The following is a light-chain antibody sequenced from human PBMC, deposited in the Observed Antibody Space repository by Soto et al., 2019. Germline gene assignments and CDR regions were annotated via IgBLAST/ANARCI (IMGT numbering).Light chain of an antibody. J-gene: IGKJ3*01. CDR3: RQALEMGGT. V-gene: IGKV2-28*01. CDR2: LGS. Sequence: DIVMTQSPLSLPVTPGEPASISCRSSQSLLHSNGYNYLDWYLQKPGQSPQLLIYLGSNRASGVPDRFSGSGSGTDFTQKISRVEAEDVGVYYCRQALEMGGTFGPGTKGDIK. CDR1: QSLLHSNGYNY.